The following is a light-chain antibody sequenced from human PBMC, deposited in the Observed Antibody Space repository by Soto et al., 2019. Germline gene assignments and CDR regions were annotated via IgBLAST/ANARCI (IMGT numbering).Light chain of an antibody. J-gene: IGLJ2*01. V-gene: IGLV1-40*01. CDR3: QSYDNSLNHVV. Sequence: QSVLTQPPSVSGAPGQRVTIPCTGSSSNIGSFYDVHWYQQLPGTVPKLLIYSDNNRPSGVPDRFSGSKSGTAASLAITGLQAEDEADYCQSYDNSLNHVVFGGGTKLTVL. CDR1: SSNIGSFYD. CDR2: SDN.